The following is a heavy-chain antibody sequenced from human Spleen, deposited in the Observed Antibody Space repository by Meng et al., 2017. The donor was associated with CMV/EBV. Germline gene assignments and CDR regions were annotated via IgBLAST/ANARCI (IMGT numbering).Heavy chain of an antibody. CDR2: IKRDGSET. V-gene: IGHV3-7*01. D-gene: IGHD6-19*01. J-gene: IGHJ6*02. Sequence: GESLKISCVASGFTFSSYWMTWVRQAPGKGLEWAANIKRDGSETYYVDSVKGRFTISRDNAKNSLYLQMNSLRAGDTAVYYCVRDSRGSGWFDGGLDVWGQGTTVTVSS. CDR1: GFTFSSYW. CDR3: VRDSRGSGWFDGGLDV.